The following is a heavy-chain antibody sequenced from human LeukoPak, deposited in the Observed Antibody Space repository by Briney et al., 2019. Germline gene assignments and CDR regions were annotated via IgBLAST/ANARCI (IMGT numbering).Heavy chain of an antibody. Sequence: ASVKVSCKASGYTFTGYYMHWVRQAPGQGLEWVGWINPNSGGTNYAQKFQGRVTMTKDTSTNAAYMELNKLTSDDTAVYYCGRGNKSFDPWGQGTLVTVSS. CDR2: INPNSGGT. J-gene: IGHJ5*02. V-gene: IGHV1-2*02. CDR1: GYTFTGYY. CDR3: GRGNKSFDP.